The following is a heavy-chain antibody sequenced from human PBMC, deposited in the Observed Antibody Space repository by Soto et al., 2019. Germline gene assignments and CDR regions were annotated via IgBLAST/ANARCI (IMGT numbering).Heavy chain of an antibody. CDR2: IYHSGST. D-gene: IGHD1-26*01. J-gene: IGHJ3*02. Sequence: SETLSLTCTVSGGSISSSSYYWGWIRQPPGKGLEWIGSIYHSGSTNYNPSIKSRVTISVDKSKNQFSLKLSSVTAADTAVYYCARFNSGSYYEAFDIWGQGTMVTVSS. CDR3: ARFNSGSYYEAFDI. V-gene: IGHV4-39*07. CDR1: GGSISSSSYY.